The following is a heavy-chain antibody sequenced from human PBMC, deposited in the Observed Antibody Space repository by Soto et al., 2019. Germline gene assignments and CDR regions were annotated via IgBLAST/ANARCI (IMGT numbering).Heavy chain of an antibody. V-gene: IGHV1-46*03. D-gene: IGHD6-13*01. CDR3: ARRDWYNSNCFSNWFDP. CDR1: GYTFTDYF. CDR2: INPRSGDT. Sequence: QVHLVQSGAEVRMPGASVKVSCKASGYTFTDYFMHWVRQAPGQGLEWMGIINPRSGDTGYAQKFQGRVIMTTDTSTSTVYMEGSGLTSEDTAIEYGARRDWYNSNCFSNWFDPWGQGTLVTGSS. J-gene: IGHJ5*02.